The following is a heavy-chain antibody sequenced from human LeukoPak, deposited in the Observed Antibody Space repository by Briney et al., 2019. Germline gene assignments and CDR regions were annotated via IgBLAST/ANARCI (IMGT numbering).Heavy chain of an antibody. J-gene: IGHJ4*02. CDR2: IWYDGSNK. D-gene: IGHD6-19*01. Sequence: PGGSLRLSCAASGFTFSSYGMHWVRQAPGKGLEWVAFIWYDGSNKYYADSVKGRFTISRDNSKNTLYLQMNSLRAEDTAVYYCAKDRGWWTYFDYWGQGTLATVSS. V-gene: IGHV3-30*02. CDR3: AKDRGWWTYFDY. CDR1: GFTFSSYG.